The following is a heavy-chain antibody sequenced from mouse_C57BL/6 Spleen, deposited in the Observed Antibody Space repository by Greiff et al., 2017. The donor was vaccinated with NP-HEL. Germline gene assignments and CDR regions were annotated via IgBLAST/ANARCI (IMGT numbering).Heavy chain of an antibody. CDR1: GFSLTSYG. J-gene: IGHJ1*03. CDR3: AKHGGYDYDGGYFDV. V-gene: IGHV2-9*01. D-gene: IGHD2-4*01. Sequence: VQGVESGPGLVAPSQSLSITCTVSGFSLTSYGVDWVRQPPGKGLEWLGVIWGGGSTNYNSALMSRLSISKDNSKCQVFLKMNSLHTDDTAMYYCAKHGGYDYDGGYFDVWGTGTTVTVSS. CDR2: IWGGGST.